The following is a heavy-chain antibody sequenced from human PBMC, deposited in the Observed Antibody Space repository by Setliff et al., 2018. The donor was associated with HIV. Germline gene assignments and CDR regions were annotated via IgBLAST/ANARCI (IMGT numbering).Heavy chain of an antibody. Sequence: SVKVSCKASGGTFSSYAISWVRQAPGQGLEWMGGIIPIFGTANYAQKFQGRVTITTDTSTSTAYMELRSLKSDDTAVYYCARGKTWLRFLDYWGQGTLVTVSS. V-gene: IGHV1-69*05. J-gene: IGHJ4*02. CDR3: ARGKTWLRFLDY. CDR1: GGTFSSYA. D-gene: IGHD5-12*01. CDR2: IIPIFGTA.